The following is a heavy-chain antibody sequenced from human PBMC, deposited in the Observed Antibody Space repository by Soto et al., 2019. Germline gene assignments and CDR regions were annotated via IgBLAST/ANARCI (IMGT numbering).Heavy chain of an antibody. Sequence: SETLSLTCTVSTGSVSSVTYSWSWVRQQPGKGLEWIGYIYYSGTTYYNPSLKSRLTMSIDRANDHCPLNLTSVTAAYTAVYFCARGHYYYGMDVWGQGITVTVSS. CDR1: TGSVSSVTYS. J-gene: IGHJ6*02. V-gene: IGHV4-30-2*01. CDR2: IYYSGTT. CDR3: ARGHYYYGMDV.